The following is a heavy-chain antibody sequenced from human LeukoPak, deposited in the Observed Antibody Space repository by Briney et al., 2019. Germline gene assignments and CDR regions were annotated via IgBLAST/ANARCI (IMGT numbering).Heavy chain of an antibody. CDR2: INPNSGGT. J-gene: IGHJ5*02. CDR1: GYTFTGYY. V-gene: IGHV1-2*02. Sequence: ASVKVSCKASGYTFTGYYMHWVRQAPGQGLEWMGWINPNSGGTNYAQKFQGRVTMTRDTSISTAYMELSRLRSDDTAVYYCARDRYSYSSSWYNWFDPWGQGTLVTVSS. CDR3: ARDRYSYSSSWYNWFDP. D-gene: IGHD6-13*01.